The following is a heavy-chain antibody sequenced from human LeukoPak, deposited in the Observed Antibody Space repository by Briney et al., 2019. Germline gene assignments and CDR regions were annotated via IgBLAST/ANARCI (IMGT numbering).Heavy chain of an antibody. V-gene: IGHV4-59*01. D-gene: IGHD1-26*01. Sequence: SETLSLTCTVSGGSISSYYWSWIRQPPGMGLEWIGCIYYSGSTNYNPSLKSRVTISEDTSKDQFSLRLTSVPAADTAVYYCARSFLGDWYFDLWGRGTLVTVSS. CDR3: ARSFLGDWYFDL. CDR1: GGSISSYY. J-gene: IGHJ2*01. CDR2: IYYSGST.